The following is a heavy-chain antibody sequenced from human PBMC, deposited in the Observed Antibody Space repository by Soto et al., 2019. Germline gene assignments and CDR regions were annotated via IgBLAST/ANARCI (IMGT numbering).Heavy chain of an antibody. CDR2: IYYSGST. CDR1: GGSIRSSSNY. D-gene: IGHD6-6*01. Sequence: SETLSLTCTVSGGSIRSSSNYWGWIRQPPGKGLEWIGSIYYSGSTYYNPSLKSRVTISVDTSKNQFSLKLSSVTAADTAVYYCASDQQLGAAWGQGTLVTVSS. J-gene: IGHJ5*02. V-gene: IGHV4-39*01. CDR3: ASDQQLGAA.